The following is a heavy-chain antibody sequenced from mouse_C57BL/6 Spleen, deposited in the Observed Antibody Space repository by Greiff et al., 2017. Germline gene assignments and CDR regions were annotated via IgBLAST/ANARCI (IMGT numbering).Heavy chain of an antibody. D-gene: IGHD1-1*01. Sequence: VQLQQPGTELVKPGASVKLSCKASGYTFTSYWMHWVKQRPGQGLEWIGNINPSNGGTNYNEKFKSKATLTVDKSSSAAYMQLSSLTSVDSAVYYCARSAIYDCGRGYEGDAMDYWGQGTSVTVSS. CDR2: INPSNGGT. CDR3: ARSAIYDCGRGYEGDAMDY. CDR1: GYTFTSYW. V-gene: IGHV1-53*01. J-gene: IGHJ4*01.